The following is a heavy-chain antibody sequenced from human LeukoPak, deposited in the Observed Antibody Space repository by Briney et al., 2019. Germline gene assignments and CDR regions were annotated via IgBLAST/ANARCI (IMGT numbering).Heavy chain of an antibody. V-gene: IGHV3-64D*06. CDR3: VKRCSGGCCIDY. CDR2: ISSGGTST. CDR1: GFAFSNYA. J-gene: IGHJ4*02. Sequence: PTGGSLRLSCSASGFAFSNYAMHWVRQAPGKGLDYVSAISSGGTSTYYADSVKGRFTISRDNSKNTLYLQMSSLRTDDTAVYYCVKRCSGGCCIDYWGQGTLVTVSS. D-gene: IGHD2-15*01.